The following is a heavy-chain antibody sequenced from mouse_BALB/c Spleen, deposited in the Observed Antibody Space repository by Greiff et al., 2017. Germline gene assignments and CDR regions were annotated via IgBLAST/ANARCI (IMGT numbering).Heavy chain of an antibody. J-gene: IGHJ1*01. CDR2: IYPYNGGT. V-gene: IGHV1S29*02. CDR1: GYTFTDYN. Sequence: VQLKESGPELVKPGASVKISCKASGYTFTDYNMHWVKQSHGKSLEWIGYIYPYNGGTGYNQKFKSKATLTVDNSSSTAYMELRSLTSEDSAVYYCARMDWYFDVWGAGTTVTVSS. CDR3: ARMDWYFDV.